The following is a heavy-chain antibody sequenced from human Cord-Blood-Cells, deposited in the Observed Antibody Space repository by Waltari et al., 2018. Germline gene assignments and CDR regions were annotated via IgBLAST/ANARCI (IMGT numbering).Heavy chain of an antibody. Sequence: QLQLQESGSGLVKPSQTLSLTCAVSGGSISSGGYSWRWIRQPPGKGMEWIGYIYQSGSTYYNPSLKSRVTISVDRSKNQFSLKLSSVTAADTAVYYCARAGSAYYDFWSGYSHDAFDIWGQGTMVTVSS. D-gene: IGHD3-3*01. CDR3: ARAGSAYYDFWSGYSHDAFDI. V-gene: IGHV4-30-2*01. CDR1: GGSISSGGYS. J-gene: IGHJ3*02. CDR2: IYQSGST.